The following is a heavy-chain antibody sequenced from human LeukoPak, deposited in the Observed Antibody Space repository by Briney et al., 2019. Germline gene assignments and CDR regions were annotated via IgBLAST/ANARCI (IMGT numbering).Heavy chain of an antibody. CDR2: ISYDGSNE. V-gene: IGHV3-30*18. D-gene: IGHD3-22*01. Sequence: GRSLRLSCTASGFTFSNYGMHWVRQAPGKGLEWVTVISYDGSNEYYADSVKGRFTISRDNSKNTLFLQMNSLRPEDTAVYHCAKVALFSGYYPPFDYWGQGTLVTVSS. J-gene: IGHJ4*02. CDR3: AKVALFSGYYPPFDY. CDR1: GFTFSNYG.